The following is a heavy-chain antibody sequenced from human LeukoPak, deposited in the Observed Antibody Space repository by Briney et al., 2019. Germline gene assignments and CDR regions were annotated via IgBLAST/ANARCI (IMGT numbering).Heavy chain of an antibody. D-gene: IGHD1-26*01. J-gene: IGHJ5*02. CDR3: ARMGIVGATNWFDP. CDR2: IIPIFGTA. CDR1: GGTFSSYA. Sequence: ASVKVSCKASGGTFSSYAISWVRQAPGQGLEWMGGIIPIFGTANYAQKFQGRVTITTDESTSTAYMELSSLRSEDTAVYYCARMGIVGATNWFDPWGQGTLVTVSS. V-gene: IGHV1-69*05.